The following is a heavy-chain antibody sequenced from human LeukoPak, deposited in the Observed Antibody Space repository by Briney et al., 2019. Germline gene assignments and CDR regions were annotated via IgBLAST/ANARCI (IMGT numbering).Heavy chain of an antibody. V-gene: IGHV4-34*01. J-gene: IGHJ4*02. Sequence: PSETLSLTCAVYGGSFSGYYWSWIRQPPGKWLEWMGEINHSGSTNYNPSLKSRVTISVDTSKNQFSLKLSSVTAADTAVYYCARGVYIAAAQYGYWGQGTLVTVSS. D-gene: IGHD6-13*01. CDR1: GGSFSGYY. CDR2: INHSGST. CDR3: ARGVYIAAAQYGY.